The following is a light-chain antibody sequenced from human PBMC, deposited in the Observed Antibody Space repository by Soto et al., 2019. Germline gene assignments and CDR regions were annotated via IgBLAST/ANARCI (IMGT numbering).Light chain of an antibody. CDR2: DAS. Sequence: PGERATLSCRASQTVRNNLAWYQQRPGQAPRLLIYDASSRATGIPARFSGSGSGTDFTLNISSLEPEDFATYYCLQDFNYPWTFGQGTKVEI. CDR3: LQDFNYPWT. V-gene: IGKV3-11*01. CDR1: QTVRNN. J-gene: IGKJ1*01.